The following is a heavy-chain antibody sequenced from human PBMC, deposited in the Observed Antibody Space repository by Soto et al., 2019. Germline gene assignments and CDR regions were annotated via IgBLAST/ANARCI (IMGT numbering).Heavy chain of an antibody. J-gene: IGHJ5*02. CDR3: AREFCSGGNCYTYYFDP. CDR1: GLTFNRYW. CDR2: INTDGTNS. Sequence: PGGSLRLSCAASGLTFNRYWMHWVRHAPGKGLVWVPHINTDGTNSNYADSVKGRSTISRDNAKSTLFLQMNSLRDEDTAVYYCAREFCSGGNCYTYYFDPWGQGIPVTVSS. D-gene: IGHD2-15*01. V-gene: IGHV3-74*01.